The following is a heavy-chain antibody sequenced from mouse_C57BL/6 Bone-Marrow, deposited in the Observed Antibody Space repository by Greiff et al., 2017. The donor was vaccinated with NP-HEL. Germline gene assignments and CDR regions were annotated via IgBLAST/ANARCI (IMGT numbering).Heavy chain of an antibody. J-gene: IGHJ4*01. Sequence: EVKLVESGGGLVQPKGSLKLSCAASGFSFNTYAMNWVRQAPGKGLEWVACIRSKSNNYATYYADSWKDRVKISREDSKSMLNMKMNNLKTEETAKDNCVRRGVTTRYGNYYAMDYWGQGTSVTVSS. CDR2: IRSKSNNYAT. V-gene: IGHV10-1*01. D-gene: IGHD2-5*01. CDR1: GFSFNTYA. CDR3: VRRGVTTRYGNYYAMDY.